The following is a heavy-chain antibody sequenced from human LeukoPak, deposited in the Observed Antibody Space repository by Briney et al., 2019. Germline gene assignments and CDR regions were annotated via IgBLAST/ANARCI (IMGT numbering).Heavy chain of an antibody. Sequence: KSLETLSLTCAVSGGSISSGGYSWSWIRQPPGKGLEWIGYIYHSGSTYYNPSLKSRVTISVDRSKNQFSLKLSSVTAADTAVYYCARGRLFGGIDYWGQGTLVTVSS. CDR3: ARGRLFGGIDY. J-gene: IGHJ4*02. CDR2: IYHSGST. D-gene: IGHD3-3*01. CDR1: GGSISSGGYS. V-gene: IGHV4-30-2*01.